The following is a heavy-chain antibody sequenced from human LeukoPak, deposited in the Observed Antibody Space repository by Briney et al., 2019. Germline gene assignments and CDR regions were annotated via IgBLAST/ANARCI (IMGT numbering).Heavy chain of an antibody. D-gene: IGHD1-26*01. V-gene: IGHV3-9*01. CDR3: ARGIDSSGTYSGWGFHLRY. CDR2: IRWDRGTV. Sequence: SLRLSRAASGFTFDDYAMHWVRQAPGKGLEWVSGIRWDRGTVGYAGSVKGRFTISRDNAKSSVYLQMNSLRAEDTALYYCARGIDSSGTYSGWGFHLRYWGQGTLVTVSS. CDR1: GFTFDDYA. J-gene: IGHJ4*02.